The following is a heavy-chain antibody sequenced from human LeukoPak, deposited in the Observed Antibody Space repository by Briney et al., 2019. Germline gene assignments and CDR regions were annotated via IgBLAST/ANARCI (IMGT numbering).Heavy chain of an antibody. D-gene: IGHD3-10*01. J-gene: IGHJ6*02. Sequence: GGSLRLSCAASGFTFSSYGMNWVRQAPGKGLEWVSYISSSSSTIYYADSVKGRFTISRDNAKNSLYLQMNSLRAEDTAVYYCARDCEWCGSGSYPTLLFRYYGMDVWGQGTTVTVSS. CDR1: GFTFSSYG. V-gene: IGHV3-48*01. CDR2: ISSSSSTI. CDR3: ARDCEWCGSGSYPTLLFRYYGMDV.